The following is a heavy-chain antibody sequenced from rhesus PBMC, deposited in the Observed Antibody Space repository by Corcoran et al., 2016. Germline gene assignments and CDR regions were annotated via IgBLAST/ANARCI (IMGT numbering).Heavy chain of an antibody. J-gene: IGHJ4*01. D-gene: IGHD3-28*01. Sequence: EVKLLQSGGGLVQPGGSLKLSCAASGIEFSRYWMSWVRRAPGKGLEWIGEINPDSSTINYAPSLKDKFILSRDNAKHTLYLQMSKVRSEDTALYYCARLGDSYYYAMYYWGQGTSVTVSS. CDR3: ARLGDSYYYAMYY. CDR1: GIEFSRYW. CDR2: INPDSSTI. V-gene: IGHV3-28*01.